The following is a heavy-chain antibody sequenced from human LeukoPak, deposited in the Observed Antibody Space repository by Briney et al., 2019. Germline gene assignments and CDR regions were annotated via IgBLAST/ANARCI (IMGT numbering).Heavy chain of an antibody. J-gene: IGHJ4*02. Sequence: SETLSLTCTVSGGSISIYHWSWIRQPPGKGLERIGYSYYNGRTSYNPSLKSRVIISVDASKNQFSLRLTSVTTADTAVYFCARGGGYSGYDNYFDYWGQGALVTVSS. CDR3: ARGGGYSGYDNYFDY. V-gene: IGHV4-59*01. CDR1: GGSISIYH. D-gene: IGHD5-12*01. CDR2: SYYNGRT.